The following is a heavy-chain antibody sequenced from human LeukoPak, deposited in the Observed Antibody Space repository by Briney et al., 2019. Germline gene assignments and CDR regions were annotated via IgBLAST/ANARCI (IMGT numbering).Heavy chain of an antibody. V-gene: IGHV1-46*01. CDR1: GYTFTSYY. J-gene: IGHJ6*02. CDR2: INPSGGST. CDR3: ERHAYSSGWSHYYYGMDV. Sequence: ASVKGSCKASGYTFTSYYMHWVRQAPGQGLEWMGIINPSGGSTSYAQKFQGRVTITRDTSTTTVYMELSSLRSEDTTVYYCERHAYSSGWSHYYYGMDVWGQGTTVTVSS. D-gene: IGHD6-19*01.